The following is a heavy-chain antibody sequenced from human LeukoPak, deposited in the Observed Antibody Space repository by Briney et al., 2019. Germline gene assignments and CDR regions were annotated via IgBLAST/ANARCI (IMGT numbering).Heavy chain of an antibody. CDR3: ARELHREVTLDY. J-gene: IGHJ4*01. CDR2: IFTDGSTA. Sequence: PGGSLRLSCVASEFNFFSYGMQWVRQAPGKGLVWVSRIFTDGSTASYADSVKGRFTISRDNAKNTLYLQMNSLRAEDTAVYYCARELHREVTLDYWGQGTLVTVSP. V-gene: IGHV3-74*01. D-gene: IGHD2-21*02. CDR1: EFNFFSYG.